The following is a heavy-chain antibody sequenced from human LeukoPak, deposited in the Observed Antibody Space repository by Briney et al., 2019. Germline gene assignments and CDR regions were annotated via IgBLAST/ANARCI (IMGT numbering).Heavy chain of an antibody. CDR1: GFTFSSYA. CDR2: MYYSRSTY. V-gene: IGHV4-59*12. D-gene: IGHD3-9*01. Sequence: KPGGSLTLSCAASGFTFSSYAMHWVRQPPGKVLEWIGTMYYSRSTYYYNPSIKSRVTISVHTSKNQFSLKLRSVTAADTAIYYCVRGNYDILTTFYLHFDFWGQGTLVTVSS. J-gene: IGHJ4*02. CDR3: VRGNYDILTTFYLHFDF.